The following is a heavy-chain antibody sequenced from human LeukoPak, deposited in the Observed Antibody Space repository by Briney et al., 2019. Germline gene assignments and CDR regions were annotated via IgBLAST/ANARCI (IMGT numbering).Heavy chain of an antibody. Sequence: GGTLRLSCAASRFTFSSYAMHWVRQAPGKGLVGVTVISYDGSNKYYAVSVRGRFTISRDNSKNTLYLQMCSLRAEDTAVYYCARPSSPYDSSAHDGAFDIWGQGTMVTVSS. CDR3: ARPSSPYDSSAHDGAFDI. CDR2: ISYDGSNK. J-gene: IGHJ3*02. D-gene: IGHD3-22*01. V-gene: IGHV3-30*04. CDR1: RFTFSSYA.